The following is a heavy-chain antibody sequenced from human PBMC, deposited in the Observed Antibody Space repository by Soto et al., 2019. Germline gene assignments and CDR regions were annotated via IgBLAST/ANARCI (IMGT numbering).Heavy chain of an antibody. J-gene: IGHJ4*02. CDR3: AKDVGDGYTYALDY. V-gene: IGHV3-30*18. D-gene: IGHD5-12*01. CDR1: GFTFSSYG. CDR2: ISYDGSNK. Sequence: QVQLVESGGGVVQPGRSLRLSCAASGFTFSSYGMHWVRQAPGKGLEWVAVISYDGSNKYYADSVKGRFTISRDNSKNTQYLQMNSLRAEDTAVYYCAKDVGDGYTYALDYWGQGTLVTVSS.